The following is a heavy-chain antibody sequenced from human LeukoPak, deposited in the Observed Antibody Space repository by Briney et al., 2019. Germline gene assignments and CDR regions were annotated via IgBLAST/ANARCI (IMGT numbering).Heavy chain of an antibody. CDR2: ISVSGNT. CDR3: AKDYVWSCDY. V-gene: IGHV3-23*01. Sequence: GGSLRLSCAASGFTLSSYAMSWVRQGPGKGLEWVSAISVSGNTYHADSVKGRFTISRDNAKNSLSLQMNSLRGEDTAVYYCAKDYVWSCDYWGPGNLVIVSS. J-gene: IGHJ4*02. D-gene: IGHD3-3*01. CDR1: GFTLSSYA.